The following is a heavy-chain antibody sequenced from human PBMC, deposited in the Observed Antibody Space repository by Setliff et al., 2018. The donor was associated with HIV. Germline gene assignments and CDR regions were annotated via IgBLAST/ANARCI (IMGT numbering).Heavy chain of an antibody. CDR1: GDNFNSHS. D-gene: IGHD2-15*01. CDR3: ARDSRDIVVVIAPEPEPYYYYGMDV. CDR2: IVPIFGTP. Sequence: GASVKVSCKASGDNFNSHSISWVRQAPGQGLEWMGGIVPIFGTPNYAQKFKGRLTITADESTSTVYMELSSLRSEDTAVYDCARDSRDIVVVIAPEPEPYYYYGMDVWG. J-gene: IGHJ6*04. V-gene: IGHV1-69*13.